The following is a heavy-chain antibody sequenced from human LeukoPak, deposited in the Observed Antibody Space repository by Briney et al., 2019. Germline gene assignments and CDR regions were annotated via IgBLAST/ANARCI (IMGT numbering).Heavy chain of an antibody. V-gene: IGHV4-30-2*01. D-gene: IGHD3-10*01. CDR1: GGSISSGGTS. CDR3: ASGRSGDAFDI. J-gene: IGHJ3*02. CDR2: IYHSGST. Sequence: SETLSLTCAVSGGSISSGGTSWSWIRQPPGKGLEWIGYIYHSGSTYYNPSLKSRVTISVDRSKNQFSLKLSSVTAADTAVYYCASGRSGDAFDIWGQGTMVTVSS.